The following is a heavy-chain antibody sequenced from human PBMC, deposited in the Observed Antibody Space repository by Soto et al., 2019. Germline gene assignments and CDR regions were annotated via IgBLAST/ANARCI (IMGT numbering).Heavy chain of an antibody. CDR2: ISFDGNYK. CDR1: GFTFSTYA. V-gene: IGHV3-30*18. D-gene: IGHD1-26*01. J-gene: IGHJ6*02. Sequence: SCLASGFTFSTYAIHWVRQAPGKGLEWVAVISFDGNYKYYGDSVKGRFTISRDNSNNMLSLQMDSLRAEDTAVYYCAKAPYSGSHAYYYYGMDVWGQGTTVTVSS. CDR3: AKAPYSGSHAYYYYGMDV.